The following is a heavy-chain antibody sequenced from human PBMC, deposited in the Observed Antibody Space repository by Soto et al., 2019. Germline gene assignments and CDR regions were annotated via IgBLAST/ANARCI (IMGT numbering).Heavy chain of an antibody. CDR3: TTDRKTYCTNGVCYLDYYYYYMDV. CDR2: IKSKTDGGTT. Sequence: PGGSLRLSCAASGFTFSNAWMSWVRQAPGKGLEWVGRIKSKTDGGTTDYAAPVKGRFTISRDDSKNTLYLQMNSLKTEDTAVYYCTTDRKTYCTNGVCYLDYYYYYMDVWGKGTTVTVSS. D-gene: IGHD2-8*01. CDR1: GFTFSNAW. J-gene: IGHJ6*03. V-gene: IGHV3-15*01.